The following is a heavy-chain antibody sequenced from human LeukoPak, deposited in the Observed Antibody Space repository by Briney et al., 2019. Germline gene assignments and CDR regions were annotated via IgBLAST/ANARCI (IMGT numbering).Heavy chain of an antibody. J-gene: IGHJ4*02. CDR2: ISYDGSNK. D-gene: IGHD6-19*01. CDR3: AREAVAGMGDY. CDR1: GFTLSSYA. V-gene: IGHV3-30-3*01. Sequence: PGGSLRLSCAASGFTLSSYAMHWVRQAPGKGLEWVAVISYDGSNKYYADSVKGRFTISRDNSKNTLYLQMNSLRAEDTAVYYCAREAVAGMGDYWGQGTLVTVSS.